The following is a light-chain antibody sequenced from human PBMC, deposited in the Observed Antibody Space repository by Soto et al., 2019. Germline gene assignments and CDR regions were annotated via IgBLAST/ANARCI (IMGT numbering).Light chain of an antibody. Sequence: DIVMTQSPDSLAVSLGERATINCKSSQSVLYSSNNKNYLAWYQQKPGQPPKLLIYWASTRESGVPDRFSGSGSGTDFTLTVSGLQAEDVAIYYCHQYFRSPLTFGGGTKVDTK. CDR3: HQYFRSPLT. CDR2: WAS. CDR1: QSVLYSSNNKNY. V-gene: IGKV4-1*01. J-gene: IGKJ4*01.